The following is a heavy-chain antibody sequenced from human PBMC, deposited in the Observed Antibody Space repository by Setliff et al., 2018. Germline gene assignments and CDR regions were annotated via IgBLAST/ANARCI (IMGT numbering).Heavy chain of an antibody. D-gene: IGHD4-17*01. CDR1: GFIFSNYA. CDR2: ISPGSDFK. J-gene: IGHJ5*02. V-gene: IGHV3-23*01. Sequence: PWGSLRLSCVGSGFIFSNYAVSWVRLPPEKGLEWISGISPGSDFKDYADFVKGRFTISRDNSGNTLYLLMSSLRGDGTASYYCARDPNGDFVGAFDPWGQGIRVTVSS. CDR3: ARDPNGDFVGAFDP.